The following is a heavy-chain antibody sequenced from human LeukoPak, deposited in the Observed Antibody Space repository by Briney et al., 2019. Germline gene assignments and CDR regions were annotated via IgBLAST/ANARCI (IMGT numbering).Heavy chain of an antibody. Sequence: PSETLSLTCAVYGGSFSGYYWSWIRQPPGKGLEWIGEINHSGSTNYNPSLKSRVTISVDTSKNQFSLKLSSVTAADTAVYYCARVPVVASTYFDYWGQGTLVTVSS. CDR1: GGSFSGYY. CDR3: ARVPVVASTYFDY. CDR2: INHSGST. V-gene: IGHV4-34*01. D-gene: IGHD2-15*01. J-gene: IGHJ4*02.